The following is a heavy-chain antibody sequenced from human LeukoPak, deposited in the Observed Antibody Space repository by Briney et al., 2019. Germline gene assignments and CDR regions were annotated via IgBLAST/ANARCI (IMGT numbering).Heavy chain of an antibody. J-gene: IGHJ5*02. CDR2: IIPIFGTA. CDR3: ARGQGGGGYDFWSGYYKYNWFDP. D-gene: IGHD3-3*01. Sequence: SVKVSCKASGGTFSSYAISWVRQAPGQGLEWMGGIIPIFGTANYAQKFQGRVTMTRNTSISTAYMELSSLRSEDTAVYYCARGQGGGGYDFWSGYYKYNWFDPWGQGTLVTVSS. CDR1: GGTFSSYA. V-gene: IGHV1-69*05.